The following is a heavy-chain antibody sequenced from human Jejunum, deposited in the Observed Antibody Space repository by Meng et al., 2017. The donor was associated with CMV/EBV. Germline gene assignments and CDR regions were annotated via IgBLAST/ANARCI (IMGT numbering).Heavy chain of an antibody. J-gene: IGHJ4*02. CDR3: ARGSGGVTGFDY. V-gene: IGHV4-31*03. D-gene: IGHD3-16*01. CDR1: GGYTNSGDNY. CDR2: IYRSGTT. Sequence: TVSGGYTNSGDNYWSWIRQHQGKGLEWIGYIYRSGTTYPNPSLKSRVAISVDTSKNQFSLNLNSVTAADTAVYFCARGSGGVTGFDYWGQGSLVTVSS.